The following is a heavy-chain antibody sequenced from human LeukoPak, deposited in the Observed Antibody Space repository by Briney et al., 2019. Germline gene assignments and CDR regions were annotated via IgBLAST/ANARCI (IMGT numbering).Heavy chain of an antibody. CDR2: IYSNGRT. J-gene: IGHJ5*02. D-gene: IGHD3-10*01. Sequence: SETLALTCTVSGGSLSSYYWSWIRPPAGGGLGWIGRIYSNGRTGNNSSLTSRVPLTEDTSKNQFSLKLSSVTAADTAVYCCARGAYGSGSTNWFDPWGQGTLGTVSS. CDR3: ARGAYGSGSTNWFDP. CDR1: GGSLSSYY. V-gene: IGHV4-4*07.